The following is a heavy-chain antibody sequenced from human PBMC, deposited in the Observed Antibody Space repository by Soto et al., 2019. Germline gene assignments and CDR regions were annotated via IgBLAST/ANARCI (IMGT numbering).Heavy chain of an antibody. CDR3: ANARGYFIGGSCWETGVFDI. V-gene: IGHV3-9*01. J-gene: IGHJ3*02. D-gene: IGHD2-15*01. Sequence: GGSLRLSCAASGFTFDDYAMHWVRQAPGKGLEWVSGISWNSGSIGYADSVKGRFTISRDNAKNSLYLQMNSLRAEDTALYYCANARGYFIGGSCWETGVFDIWGQGTMVIVSS. CDR2: ISWNSGSI. CDR1: GFTFDDYA.